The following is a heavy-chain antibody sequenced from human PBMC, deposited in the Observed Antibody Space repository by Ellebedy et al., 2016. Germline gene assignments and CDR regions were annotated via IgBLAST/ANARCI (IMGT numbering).Heavy chain of an antibody. Sequence: GGSLRLSCAAFGFTFSSYSMNWVRQAPGKGLEWVSSISSSSSYIYYADSVKGRFTISRDNAKNSLYLQMNSLRAEDTAVYYCARDRAHVDIVATSDYWGQGTLVTVSS. D-gene: IGHD5-12*01. CDR2: ISSSSSYI. J-gene: IGHJ4*02. CDR3: ARDRAHVDIVATSDY. V-gene: IGHV3-21*01. CDR1: GFTFSSYS.